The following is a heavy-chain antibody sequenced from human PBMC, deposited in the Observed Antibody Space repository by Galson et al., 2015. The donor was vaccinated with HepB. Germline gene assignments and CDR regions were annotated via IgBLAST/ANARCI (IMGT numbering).Heavy chain of an antibody. Sequence: QVQLQESGPGLVKPSETLSLTCTVSGGSISSGDYYWTWIRQPPGKGLEWIGYIYHSGNTYYNPSLKSRLTISLDTSKSHFSLILSSVTAADTAIYYCASDKGGYGAYDSWGQGTLVTVSS. CDR1: GGSISSGDYY. CDR2: IYHSGNT. D-gene: IGHD5-12*01. J-gene: IGHJ4*02. V-gene: IGHV4-30-4*01. CDR3: ASDKGGYGAYDS.